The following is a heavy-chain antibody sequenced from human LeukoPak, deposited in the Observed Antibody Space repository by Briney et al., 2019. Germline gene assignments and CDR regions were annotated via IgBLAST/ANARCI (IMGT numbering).Heavy chain of an antibody. D-gene: IGHD5-18*01. CDR1: GYTFTGYY. V-gene: IGHV1-2*02. J-gene: IGHJ6*02. CDR3: ARDTSGIQLWLKSSVLGYYGMDV. Sequence: ASVKVSCKASGYTFTGYYMHRVRQAPGQGLEWMGWINPNSGGTNYAQKFQGRVTMTRDTSFSTAYMELSRLRSDDTAVYYCARDTSGIQLWLKSSVLGYYGMDVWGQGTTVTVSS. CDR2: INPNSGGT.